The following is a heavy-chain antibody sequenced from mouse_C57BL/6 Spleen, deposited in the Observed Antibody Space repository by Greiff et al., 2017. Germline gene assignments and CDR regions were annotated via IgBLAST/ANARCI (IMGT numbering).Heavy chain of an antibody. V-gene: IGHV14-4*01. CDR1: GFNIKDDY. CDR2: IDPENGDT. J-gene: IGHJ3*01. Sequence: VQLQQSGAELVRPGASVKLSCTASGFNIKDDYMHWVKQRPEQGLEWIGWIDPENGDTEYASKFQGKATITADTSSNTAYLQLSSLTSEDTAVXYCTTTTTGGFAYWGQGTLVTVSA. CDR3: TTTTTGGFAY. D-gene: IGHD1-1*01.